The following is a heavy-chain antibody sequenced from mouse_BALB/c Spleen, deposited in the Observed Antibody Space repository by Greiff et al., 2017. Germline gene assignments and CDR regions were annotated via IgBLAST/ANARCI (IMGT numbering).Heavy chain of an antibody. J-gene: IGHJ2*01. Sequence: QVQLQQSGAELAKPGASVKMSCKASGYTFTSYWMHWVKQRPGQGLEWIGYINPSTGYTEYNQKFKDKATLTADKSSSTAYMQLSSLTSEDSAVYYCARIRGEYYFDYWGQGTTLTVSS. CDR3: ARIRGEYYFDY. CDR2: INPSTGYT. CDR1: GYTFTSYW. V-gene: IGHV1-7*01.